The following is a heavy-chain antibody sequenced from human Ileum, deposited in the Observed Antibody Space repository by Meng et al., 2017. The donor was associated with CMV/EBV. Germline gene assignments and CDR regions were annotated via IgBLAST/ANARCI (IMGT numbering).Heavy chain of an antibody. D-gene: IGHD2-2*01. V-gene: IGHV3-21*01. CDR3: ARVMRKGYCSSTSCYTIDY. CDR1: TFSSYS. CDR2: ISSSSSYI. J-gene: IGHJ4*02. Sequence: TFSSYSMNWVRQAPGKGLEWVSSISSSSSYIYYADSVKGRFTISRDNAKNSLYLQMNSLRAEDTAVYYCARVMRKGYCSSTSCYTIDYWGQGTLVTVSS.